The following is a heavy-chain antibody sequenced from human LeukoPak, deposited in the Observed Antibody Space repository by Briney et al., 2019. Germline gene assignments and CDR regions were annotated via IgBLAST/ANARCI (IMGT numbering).Heavy chain of an antibody. CDR3: ARHTDIAPLSSLKY. CDR1: GITVSSNY. V-gene: IGHV3-66*04. Sequence: PGGSLRLSCAASGITVSSNYVSWVRQAPGKGLEWVSVIYSGGSTYYVDSVKGRFTISRDNSKNTLYLQMNSLRAEDTAVYYCARHTDIAPLSSLKYWGQGTLVTVSS. D-gene: IGHD6-13*01. CDR2: IYSGGST. J-gene: IGHJ4*02.